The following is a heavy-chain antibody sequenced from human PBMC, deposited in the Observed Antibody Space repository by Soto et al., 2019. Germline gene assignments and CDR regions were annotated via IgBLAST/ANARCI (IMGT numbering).Heavy chain of an antibody. D-gene: IGHD1-20*01. CDR1: GFTFSSYA. Sequence: QVQLVESGGGVVQPGRSLRLSCAASGFTFSSYAMHWVRQAPGKGLEWVAVISYDGSNKYYADSVKGRFTISRDNSKNTLYMQMNSLRAEDTAEYYCARGKGITGNFDYWGQGTLVTVSS. CDR2: ISYDGSNK. CDR3: ARGKGITGNFDY. V-gene: IGHV3-30-3*01. J-gene: IGHJ4*02.